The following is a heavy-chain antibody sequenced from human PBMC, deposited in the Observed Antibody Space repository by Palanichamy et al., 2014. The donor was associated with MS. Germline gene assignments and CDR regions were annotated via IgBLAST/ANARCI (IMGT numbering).Heavy chain of an antibody. CDR2: IYWDDDR. CDR1: GFSLSTSGVG. J-gene: IGHJ4*02. CDR3: AHRVHFDAFWDLGYFDY. V-gene: IGHV2-5*02. D-gene: IGHD3-9*01. Sequence: QITLKESGPTLVKSTQTLTLTCTFSGFSLSTSGVGVGWIRQPPGKALEWLGFIYWDDDRRYNPSLKSRLTITKDTFRSQVVLTLTNMDPVDTATYYCAHRVHFDAFWDLGYFDYWGQGTLVTVSS.